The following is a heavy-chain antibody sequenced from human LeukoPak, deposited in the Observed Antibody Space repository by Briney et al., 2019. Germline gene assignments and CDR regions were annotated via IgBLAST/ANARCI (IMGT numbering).Heavy chain of an antibody. D-gene: IGHD3-10*01. CDR2: IYYSGST. CDR1: GGSISSYY. CDR3: ARAGFGELKRSFDY. V-gene: IGHV4-59*01. J-gene: IGHJ4*02. Sequence: SSETLSLTCTVSGGSISSYYWSWTRQPPGKGLEWIGYIYYSGSTNYNPSLKSRVTISVDTSKNQFSLKLSSVTAADTAVYYCARAGFGELKRSFDYWGQGTLVTVSS.